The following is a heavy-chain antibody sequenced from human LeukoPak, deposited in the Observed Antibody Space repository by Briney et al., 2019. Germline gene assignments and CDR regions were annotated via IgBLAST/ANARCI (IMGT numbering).Heavy chain of an antibody. CDR1: GFTFSSYG. J-gene: IGHJ4*02. Sequence: GGSLRLSCAASGFTFSSYGMRWVRQAPGKGLEWVSLIYSGGSTFYADSVKGRFTISRDNSKNTLYLQMNSLRAEDTAVYYCARNFAPDYWGQGTLVTVSS. CDR2: IYSGGST. CDR3: ARNFAPDY. V-gene: IGHV3-NL1*01. D-gene: IGHD3-9*01.